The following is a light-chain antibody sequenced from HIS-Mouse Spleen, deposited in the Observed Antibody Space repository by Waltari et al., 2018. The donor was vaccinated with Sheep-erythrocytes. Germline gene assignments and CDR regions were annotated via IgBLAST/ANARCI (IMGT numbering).Light chain of an antibody. CDR1: SSDVGGYNY. CDR2: DVS. CDR3: CSYAGSYNHV. Sequence: QSALTQPRSVSGSPGQSVPISCTGTSSDVGGYNYVSWYQQHPGKAPKLMIYDVSKRPSWVPGRVSGSKSGNTASLTISGLQAEDEADYYCCSYAGSYNHVFATGTKVTVL. J-gene: IGLJ1*01. V-gene: IGLV2-11*01.